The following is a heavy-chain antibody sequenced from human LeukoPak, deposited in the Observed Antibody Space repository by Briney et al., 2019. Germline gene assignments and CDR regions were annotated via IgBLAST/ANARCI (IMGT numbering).Heavy chain of an antibody. CDR1: GGSISSGSYY. CDR3: AGPYGDYAFDY. CDR2: IYYSGST. V-gene: IGHV4-61*10. J-gene: IGHJ4*02. Sequence: SETLSLTCTVSGGSISSGSYYWSWIRQPAGKGLEWIGRIYYSGSTNYNPSLKSRVTISVDTSKNQFSLKLSSVTAADTAVYYCAGPYGDYAFDYWGQGTLVTVSS. D-gene: IGHD4-17*01.